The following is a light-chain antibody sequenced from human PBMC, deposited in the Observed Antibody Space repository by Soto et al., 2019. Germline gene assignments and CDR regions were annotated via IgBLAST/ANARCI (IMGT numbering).Light chain of an antibody. CDR2: VNSDGSH. CDR1: SGHSSYA. CDR3: QTWGTGIRV. Sequence: QPVLTQSPSASASLGASVKLTCTLSSGHSSYAIAWHQQQPEKGPRYLMNVNSDGSHNKGDGIPDRFSGSSSGAERYLTIASLQSEDEADYYCQTWGTGIRVFGGGTKLTVL. J-gene: IGLJ2*01. V-gene: IGLV4-69*01.